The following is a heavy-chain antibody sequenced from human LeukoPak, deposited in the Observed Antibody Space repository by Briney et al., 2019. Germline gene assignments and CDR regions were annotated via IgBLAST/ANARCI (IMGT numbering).Heavy chain of an antibody. Sequence: SETLSLTCSVSGGSISRDYWSWLRQPPGKGLEWIGYIYYSGSTNYNPSLKRRVTVSVDTSKKQFSLKLSYVTAADTAVYYCARQLTYLDYGDYGGHWFDHWGQGTLVTVSS. CDR2: IYYSGST. CDR1: GGSISRDY. CDR3: ARQLTYLDYGDYGGHWFDH. V-gene: IGHV4-59*08. D-gene: IGHD4-17*01. J-gene: IGHJ5*02.